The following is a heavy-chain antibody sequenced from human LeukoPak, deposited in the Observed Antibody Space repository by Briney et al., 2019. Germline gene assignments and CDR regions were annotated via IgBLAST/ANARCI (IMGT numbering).Heavy chain of an antibody. CDR2: INPSSGGT. J-gene: IGHJ3*02. CDR3: ARERDARGDGYNHDAFDI. Sequence: ASVKVSCKASGYTFTGYYMHWVRQAPGQGLEWMGWINPSSGGTNYAQKFQGRVTMTRDTSISTAYMELSRLRSDDTAVYYCARERDARGDGYNHDAFDIWGQGTMVTVSS. V-gene: IGHV1-2*02. D-gene: IGHD5-24*01. CDR1: GYTFTGYY.